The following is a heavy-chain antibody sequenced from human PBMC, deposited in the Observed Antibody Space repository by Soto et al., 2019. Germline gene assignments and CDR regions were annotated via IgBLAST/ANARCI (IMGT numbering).Heavy chain of an antibody. Sequence: PGGSLRLSCAASGFTFSSYGMHWVRQAPGKGLEWVAVIWYDGSNKYYADSVKGRFTISRDNSKNTLYLQMNSLRAEDTAVYYCARDKMCDGTCVLYYYGMDVWGQGTTVTVSS. J-gene: IGHJ6*02. V-gene: IGHV3-33*01. CDR2: IWYDGSNK. CDR3: ARDKMCDGTCVLYYYGMDV. D-gene: IGHD3-10*01. CDR1: GFTFSSYG.